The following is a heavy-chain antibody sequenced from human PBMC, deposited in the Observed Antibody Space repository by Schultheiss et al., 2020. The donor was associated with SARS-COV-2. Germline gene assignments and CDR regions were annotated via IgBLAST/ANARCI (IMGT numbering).Heavy chain of an antibody. CDR1: GFTFSSYG. Sequence: GESLKISCAASGFTFSSYGMHWVRQAPGKGLEWVAVIYSGGSTYYADSVKGRFTISRDNSKNTLYLQMNSLRAEDTAVYYCAKGQLELRGSFDPWGQGTLVTVSS. CDR2: IYSGGST. CDR3: AKGQLELRGSFDP. J-gene: IGHJ5*02. V-gene: IGHV3-NL1*01. D-gene: IGHD1-1*01.